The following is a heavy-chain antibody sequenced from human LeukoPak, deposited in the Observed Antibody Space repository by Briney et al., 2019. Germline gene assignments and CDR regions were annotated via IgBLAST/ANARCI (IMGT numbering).Heavy chain of an antibody. CDR2: FDPEDGET. V-gene: IGHV1-24*01. CDR3: ASSQRGFWSPSDY. CDR1: GYTLTELS. J-gene: IGHJ4*02. D-gene: IGHD3-3*01. Sequence: RASVKVSCKVSGYTLTELSMHWVRQAPGKGLEWMGGFDPEDGETIYAQKFQGRVTMTEDTSTDTAYMELSSLRSEGTAVYYCASSQRGFWSPSDYWGQGTLVTVSS.